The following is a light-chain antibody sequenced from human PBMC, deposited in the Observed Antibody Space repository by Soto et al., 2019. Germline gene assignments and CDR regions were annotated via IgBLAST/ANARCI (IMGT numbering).Light chain of an antibody. J-gene: IGKJ1*01. V-gene: IGKV3-20*01. CDR2: GAS. Sequence: EIVLTQSPGTLSLSPGERATLSCRASQSVSSSYLAWYQQKPGQAPRPLIYGASSRATGIPDRFSGSGSGTDFTLTITRLETADFAVYYCQQYGSSPRAFGQGTKVDIK. CDR1: QSVSSSY. CDR3: QQYGSSPRA.